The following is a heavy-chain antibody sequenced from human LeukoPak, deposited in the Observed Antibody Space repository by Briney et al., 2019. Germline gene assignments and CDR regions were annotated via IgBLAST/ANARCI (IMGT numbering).Heavy chain of an antibody. D-gene: IGHD3-9*01. J-gene: IGHJ4*02. CDR3: ATSYDILIGYFGS. CDR2: ISSSSSTI. CDR1: GFTFSSYS. V-gene: IGHV3-48*04. Sequence: GGSLRLSCAASGFTFSSYSMNWVRQAPGKGLEWVSYISSSSSTIYYADSVRGRSTISRDNAKNSLYLYMNSLRAEDTAVYYCATSYDILIGYFGSWGQGTLVTVSS.